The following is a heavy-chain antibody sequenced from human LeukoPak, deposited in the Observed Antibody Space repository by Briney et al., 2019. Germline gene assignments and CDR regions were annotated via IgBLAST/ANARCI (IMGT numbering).Heavy chain of an antibody. CDR2: ISWNSGSI. CDR1: GFTFDDYA. D-gene: IGHD4-17*01. Sequence: GGSLRLSCAASGFTFDDYAMHWVRQAPGKGLEWVSGISWNSGSIGYADSVKGRFTISRDNAKNSLYLQMNSLRAEDTALYYCAKALMTTVTDWYFDLWGRGTLVTVSS. V-gene: IGHV3-9*01. J-gene: IGHJ2*01. CDR3: AKALMTTVTDWYFDL.